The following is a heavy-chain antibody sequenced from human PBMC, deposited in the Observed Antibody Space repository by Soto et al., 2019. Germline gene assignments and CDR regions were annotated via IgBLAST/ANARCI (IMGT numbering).Heavy chain of an antibody. Sequence: EVQLVESGGGLVQPGESLRLSCAASGFTFSNFDMHWVRQTTGNGLEWVSAIDIAGATYYADYTKGRFTISRDEAKNSLYLQMASLMAAGPAVYSCGRGVRWLQLRYFDLLGRGTLGTVSS. CDR2: IDIAGAT. CDR1: GFTFSNFD. CDR3: GRGVRWLQLRYFDL. V-gene: IGHV3-13*01. D-gene: IGHD6-19*01. J-gene: IGHJ2*01.